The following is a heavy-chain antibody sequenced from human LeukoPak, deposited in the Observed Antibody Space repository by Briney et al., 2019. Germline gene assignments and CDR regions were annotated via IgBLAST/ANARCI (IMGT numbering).Heavy chain of an antibody. D-gene: IGHD6-6*01. V-gene: IGHV4-34*01. J-gene: IGHJ5*02. Sequence: SETLSLTCAVYGGSFSGYYWSWIRQPPGKGLEWIGEINHSGSTNYNPSLKSRVTISVDTSKNQFSLKLSSVTAADTAVYYCARGRSSSSWHPQSFSRLGHWFDPWGQGTLVTVSS. CDR1: GGSFSGYY. CDR3: ARGRSSSSWHPQSFSRLGHWFDP. CDR2: INHSGST.